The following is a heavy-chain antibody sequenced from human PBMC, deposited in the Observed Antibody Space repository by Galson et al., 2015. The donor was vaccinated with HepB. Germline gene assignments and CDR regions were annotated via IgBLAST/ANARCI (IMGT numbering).Heavy chain of an antibody. CDR1: GFTFSSYW. CDR2: INSDGSST. CDR3: ASRTMVRGRYFDY. D-gene: IGHD3-10*01. Sequence: SLRLSCAASGFTFSSYWMHWVRQAPGKGLVWVSRINSDGSSTSYADSVKGRFTISRDNAKNTLYLQMNSLRAEDTAVYYCASRTMVRGRYFDYWGQGTLVTVSS. J-gene: IGHJ4*02. V-gene: IGHV3-74*01.